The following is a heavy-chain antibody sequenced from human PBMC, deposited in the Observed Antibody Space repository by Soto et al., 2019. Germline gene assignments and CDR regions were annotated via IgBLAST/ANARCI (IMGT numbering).Heavy chain of an antibody. CDR3: ARSSIAARDYYYYMDV. V-gene: IGHV1-69*02. CDR2: IIPILGIA. Sequence: QVQLVQSGAEVKKPGSSVKVSCKASGGTFSSYTISWVRQAPGQGLEWMGRIIPILGIANYAQKFQGRVTITADKSTSTAYMELSSLRSEATAVYYCARSSIAARDYYYYMDVWGKGTTVTVSS. D-gene: IGHD6-6*01. CDR1: GGTFSSYT. J-gene: IGHJ6*03.